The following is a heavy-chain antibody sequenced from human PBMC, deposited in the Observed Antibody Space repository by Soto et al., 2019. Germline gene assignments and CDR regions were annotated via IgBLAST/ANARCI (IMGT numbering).Heavy chain of an antibody. CDR1: LYTFTGYY. CDR3: AREDGVVTGYGMDV. J-gene: IGHJ6*02. CDR2: INPNSGGT. V-gene: IGHV1-2*02. Sequence: SLKVSCKASLYTFTGYYIHWVRQAPGQGLEWMGWINPNSGGTNYAQKFQGRVTMTRDTSISTAYMELSRLRSDDTAVYYCAREDGVVTGYGMDVWGQGTTVTSP. D-gene: IGHD3-3*01.